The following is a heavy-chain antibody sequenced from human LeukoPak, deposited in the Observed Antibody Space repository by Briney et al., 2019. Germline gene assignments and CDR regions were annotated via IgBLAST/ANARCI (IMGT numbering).Heavy chain of an antibody. D-gene: IGHD6-19*01. Sequence: SETLSLTCTVSGGSISSYYWSWIRQPPGKGLEWIGYIYYSGSTNYNPSLKSRVTISVDTSKNQFSLKLSSVTAADTAVYYCASPGANTYSSGWYNDYWGQGTLVTVSS. CDR2: IYYSGST. CDR1: GGSISSYY. CDR3: ASPGANTYSSGWYNDY. J-gene: IGHJ4*02. V-gene: IGHV4-59*08.